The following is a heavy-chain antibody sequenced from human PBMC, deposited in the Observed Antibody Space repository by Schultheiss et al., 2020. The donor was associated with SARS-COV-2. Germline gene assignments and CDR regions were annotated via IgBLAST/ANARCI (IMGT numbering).Heavy chain of an antibody. CDR2: IYYSGST. D-gene: IGHD5-18*01. J-gene: IGHJ6*02. CDR1: GGSISSGDYY. V-gene: IGHV4-30-4*01. CDR3: ARVNGYSYGQYYYYGMDV. Sequence: SETLSLTCTVSGGSISSGDYYWSWIRQPPGKGLEWIGYIYYSGSTYYNPSLKSRVTISVDTSKNQFSLKLSSVTAADTAVYYCARVNGYSYGQYYYYGMDVWGQGTTVTVSS.